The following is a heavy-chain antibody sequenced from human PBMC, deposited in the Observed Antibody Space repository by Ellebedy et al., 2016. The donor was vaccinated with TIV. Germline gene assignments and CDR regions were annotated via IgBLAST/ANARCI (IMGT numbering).Heavy chain of an antibody. J-gene: IGHJ4*02. V-gene: IGHV3-23*01. CDR1: GFTFSNCA. Sequence: GESLKISCAASGFTFSNCAMTWVRQAPGTGLEWVSTIGSHSESTFYADSVKGRFTISRDNYKNTLYLQMDSLRAEDTAVYYCADPGTDGDYWGQGTQVTVSS. CDR2: IGSHSEST. CDR3: ADPGTDGDY. D-gene: IGHD2-8*02.